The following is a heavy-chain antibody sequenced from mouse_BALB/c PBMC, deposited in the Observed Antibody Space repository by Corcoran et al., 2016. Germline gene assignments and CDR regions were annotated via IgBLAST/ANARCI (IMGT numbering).Heavy chain of an antibody. CDR3: ARLGYYGWFAF. V-gene: IGHV4-1*02. CDR1: GFDFSRYW. D-gene: IGHD1-1*01. CDR2: INPDSNTI. Sequence: EVKLLESGGGLVQPGGSLKLSCAASGFDFSRYWMSWVRQVPGKGLEWIGEINPDSNTINYTPSLKDKFIISRDNAKNTLFLQMNKVRSEDTALYYCARLGYYGWFAFWGQGTLVTVSA. J-gene: IGHJ3*01.